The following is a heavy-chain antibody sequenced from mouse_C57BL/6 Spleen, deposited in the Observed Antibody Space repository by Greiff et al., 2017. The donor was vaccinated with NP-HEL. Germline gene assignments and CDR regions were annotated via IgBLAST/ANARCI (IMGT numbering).Heavy chain of an antibody. CDR2: INPSNGGT. Sequence: VQLQQPGTELVKPGASVKLSCKASGYTFTSYWMHWVKQRPGQGLEWIGNINPSNGGTNYNEKFKSKATLTVDKSSSTAYMQLSSLTSEDSAVYYCATWSLGLPRYFDVWGTGTTVTVSS. V-gene: IGHV1-53*01. CDR1: GYTFTSYW. CDR3: ATWSLGLPRYFDV. J-gene: IGHJ1*03. D-gene: IGHD2-2*01.